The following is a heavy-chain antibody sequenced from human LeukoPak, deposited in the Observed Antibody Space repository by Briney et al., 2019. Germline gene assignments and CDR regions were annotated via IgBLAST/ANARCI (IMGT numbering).Heavy chain of an antibody. CDR1: GFTFDDYA. D-gene: IGHD6-13*01. J-gene: IGHJ4*02. V-gene: IGHV3-9*01. CDR3: AKDLPFRSSSWYDLSFDH. CDR2: ISWRSGSI. Sequence: GGSLRLSCVASGFTFDDYAMHWVRQAPGKGPEWVSGISWRSGSIGYADSVKGRFTISRDKAKNSLYLQMNSLRAEDTALYYCAKDLPFRSSSWYDLSFDHWGQGTLVTVSS.